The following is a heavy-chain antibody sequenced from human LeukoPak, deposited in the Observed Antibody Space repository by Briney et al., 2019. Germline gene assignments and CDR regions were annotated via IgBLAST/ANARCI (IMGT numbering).Heavy chain of an antibody. CDR2: IIPILGIA. CDR1: GGTFSSYA. V-gene: IGHV1-69*04. D-gene: IGHD2-2*01. J-gene: IGHJ3*02. CDR3: AREYCSSTSCYPDI. Sequence: EASVKVSCKASGGTFSSYAISWVRQAPGQGLEWMGRIIPILGIANYAQKFQGRVTITADKSTSTAYMELSSLRSEDTAVYYCAREYCSSTSCYPDIWGQGTMVTVSS.